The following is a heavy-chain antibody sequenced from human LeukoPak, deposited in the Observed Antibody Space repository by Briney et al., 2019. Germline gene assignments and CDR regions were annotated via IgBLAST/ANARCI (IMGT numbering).Heavy chain of an antibody. CDR2: INPNSGGT. J-gene: IGHJ5*02. CDR3: ARDRAVAGGDGWFDP. V-gene: IGHV1-2*02. D-gene: IGHD6-19*01. Sequence: ASVTVSCKASGNTFTGYYMHWVRQAPGQGLEWMGWINPNSGGTNYAQKFQGRVTMTRDTSISTAYMELSRLRSDDMAVYYCARDRAVAGGDGWFDPWGQGTLVTVSS. CDR1: GNTFTGYY.